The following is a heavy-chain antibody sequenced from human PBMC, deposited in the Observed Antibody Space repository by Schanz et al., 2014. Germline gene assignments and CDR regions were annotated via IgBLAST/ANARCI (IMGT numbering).Heavy chain of an antibody. J-gene: IGHJ6*02. V-gene: IGHV3-48*02. CDR2: ISAGRPI. CDR1: GFTFSSYA. CDR3: ARTHRTIDHFAMDV. Sequence: VQLVESGGGVVQPGGSLRFSCAASGFTFSSYAMSWVRQAPGKGLEWVAHISAGRPIYNGDSVKGRFTVSSDNAQNSLYLQMNSLRDEDTAVYYCARTHRTIDHFAMDVWGLGTTVTVSS.